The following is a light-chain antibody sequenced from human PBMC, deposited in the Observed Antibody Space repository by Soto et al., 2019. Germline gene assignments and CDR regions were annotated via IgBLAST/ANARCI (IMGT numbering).Light chain of an antibody. V-gene: IGKV3-11*01. Sequence: EIVLTQSPATLSLSPGERATLSCRASQSVSTYLAWYQQKPGQAPRLLIYDATNRATGIPVRFSGSGSGTDFTLTIRSPEPEDFAVYYCQQRSNWPPYTFGQRTKLEIK. CDR3: QQRSNWPPYT. CDR2: DAT. J-gene: IGKJ2*01. CDR1: QSVSTY.